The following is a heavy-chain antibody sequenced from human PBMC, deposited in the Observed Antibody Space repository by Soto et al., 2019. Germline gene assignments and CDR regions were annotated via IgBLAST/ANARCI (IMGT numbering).Heavy chain of an antibody. CDR2: ISGGGGST. V-gene: IGHV3-23*01. D-gene: IGHD3-9*01. CDR1: GFTFSSYA. CDR3: AKIAYYDILSGSRKYNWFDP. Sequence: GGSLRLSCAASGFTFSSYAMTWVRQAPVKGLEWVSGISGGGGSTYYADSARGRFTISRDNSKNTLSLLMNSLRAEDTAVYYCAKIAYYDILSGSRKYNWFDPWGQGTLVTVSS. J-gene: IGHJ5*02.